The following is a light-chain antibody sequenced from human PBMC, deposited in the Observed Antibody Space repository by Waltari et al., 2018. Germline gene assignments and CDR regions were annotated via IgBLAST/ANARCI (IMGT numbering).Light chain of an antibody. CDR1: HSVLYSSNNKNY. Sequence: DIVMTQSPDSLAVSLGERATINCKSNHSVLYSSNNKNYLAWFQQKPGQPPKLLIHWASIRESGVPDRFSGSGSGTDFTLAISSLQAEDVAVYFCQQYYGIPLTFGGGTKVEIK. CDR3: QQYYGIPLT. CDR2: WAS. V-gene: IGKV4-1*01. J-gene: IGKJ4*01.